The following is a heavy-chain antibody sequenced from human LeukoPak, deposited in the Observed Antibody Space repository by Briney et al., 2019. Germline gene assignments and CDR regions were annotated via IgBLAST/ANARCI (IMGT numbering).Heavy chain of an antibody. V-gene: IGHV1-18*04. D-gene: IGHD1-26*01. CDR3: ARDEAGATKDY. J-gene: IGHJ4*02. CDR1: GYTFINHA. CDR2: ISGYNGNT. Sequence: GASVKVSCKASGYTFINHAITWVRQAPGQGLEWMGWISGYNGNTHYSQNLQGRVTMTTHTSTSTAYMELRSLRSDDTAVYYCARDEAGATKDYWGQGTLVTVSS.